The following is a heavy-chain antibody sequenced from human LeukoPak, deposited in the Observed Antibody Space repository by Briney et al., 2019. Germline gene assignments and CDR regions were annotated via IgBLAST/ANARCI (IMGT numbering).Heavy chain of an antibody. CDR1: GYTFTSYG. J-gene: IGHJ6*03. D-gene: IGHD2-2*02. Sequence: GASVTVSCKASGYTFTSYGISWVRQAPGQGLEGMGWISAYNGNTNYAQKLQGRVTMTTDTSTSTAYMELRSLRSDDTAVYYCARDGYCSSTSCYTLVPYYYYYMDVWGKGTTVTVSS. V-gene: IGHV1-18*01. CDR2: ISAYNGNT. CDR3: ARDGYCSSTSCYTLVPYYYYYMDV.